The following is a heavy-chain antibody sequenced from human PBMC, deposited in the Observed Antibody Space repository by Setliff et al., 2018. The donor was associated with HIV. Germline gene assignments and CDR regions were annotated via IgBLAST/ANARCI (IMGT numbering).Heavy chain of an antibody. CDR2: MYTSGST. D-gene: IGHD3-3*01. Sequence: SETLSLTCTVSGGSISSGSCYWSWIRQPAGKGLEWIGHMYTSGSTKYNPSLKSRVTISVDRSKNQFSLKLRAETAADTAVYYCARGFEGFDSWGQGTLVTVSS. V-gene: IGHV4-61*09. CDR1: GGSISSGSCY. J-gene: IGHJ4*02. CDR3: ARGFEGFDS.